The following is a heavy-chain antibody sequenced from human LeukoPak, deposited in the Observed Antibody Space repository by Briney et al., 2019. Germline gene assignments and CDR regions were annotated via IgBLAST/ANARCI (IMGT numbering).Heavy chain of an antibody. CDR3: AKGDFWSGIRYYFDY. Sequence: GGSLSLSCAASGYAFSIYARRWIRQAPGKGLEWVAVISYDGSNKYYADSVKGRFTISRDNSKNTLYLQMNSLRAEDTAVYYCAKGDFWSGIRYYFDYWGQGTLVTVSS. V-gene: IGHV3-30*01. J-gene: IGHJ4*02. CDR1: GYAFSIYA. CDR2: ISYDGSNK. D-gene: IGHD3-3*01.